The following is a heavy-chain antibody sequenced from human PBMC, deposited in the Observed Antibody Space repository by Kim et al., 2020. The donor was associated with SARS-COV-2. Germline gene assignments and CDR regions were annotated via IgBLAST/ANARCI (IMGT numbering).Heavy chain of an antibody. V-gene: IGHV4-59*01. CDR2: IYYSGST. CDR1: GCSIRSYY. Sequence: SETLSLTCTVSGCSIRSYYWSWIRQPPGKGLEWIGYIYYSGSTNYNPSLKSRVTISADTSKNQFSLKLNSVTAADTAVYYCARARVGVSFYYYYGMDVWGQGTTVTVSS. CDR3: ARARVGVSFYYYYGMDV. D-gene: IGHD1-26*01. J-gene: IGHJ6*02.